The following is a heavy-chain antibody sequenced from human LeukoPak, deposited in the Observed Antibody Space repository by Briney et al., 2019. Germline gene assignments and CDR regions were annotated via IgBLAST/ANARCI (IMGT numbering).Heavy chain of an antibody. CDR2: ISPNSGGT. CDR3: ARGDCSVNGCHGGNWFDP. J-gene: IGHJ5*02. V-gene: IGHV1-2*02. D-gene: IGHD2-15*01. Sequence: ASVKVSCKASGYTFTGYYIHWVRQAPGQELEWMGWISPNSGGTKYAQSFQGRVTMTRDTSSNTAHMELSRLRSDDTAVYYCARGDCSVNGCHGGNWFDPWGQGTLVTVSS. CDR1: GYTFTGYY.